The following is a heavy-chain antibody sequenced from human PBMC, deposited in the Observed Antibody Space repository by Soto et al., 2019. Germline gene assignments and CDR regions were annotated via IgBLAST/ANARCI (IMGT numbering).Heavy chain of an antibody. V-gene: IGHV3-15*07. CDR2: ISGGTT. D-gene: IGHD3-3*01. CDR3: ATDGGASWDF. J-gene: IGHJ4*02. CDR1: GLTFSNAW. Sequence: GGSLRLSCAGSGLTFSNAWMNWVRQAPGKGLEWVGRISGGTTDYATPVKGRFTISRDDSKNTLYLQMNTLKTEDTGVYYCATDGGASWDFWGQGTLVTVSS.